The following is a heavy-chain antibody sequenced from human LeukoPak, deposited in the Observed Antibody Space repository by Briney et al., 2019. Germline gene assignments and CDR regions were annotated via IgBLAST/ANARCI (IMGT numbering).Heavy chain of an antibody. CDR1: GGSIRSSSYN. J-gene: IGHJ2*01. V-gene: IGHV4-39*07. D-gene: IGHD6-13*01. CDR2: IHYTGTT. CDR3: ARVYYSNSYDYWYFDL. Sequence: SETLSLTCTVSGGSIRSSSYNWGWIRQPPGKGLEWIGSIHYTGTTFYNPSLKSRVTISVDTSKNQFSLKLSSVTAADTAVYYCARVYYSNSYDYWYFDLWGRGTLVTVSS.